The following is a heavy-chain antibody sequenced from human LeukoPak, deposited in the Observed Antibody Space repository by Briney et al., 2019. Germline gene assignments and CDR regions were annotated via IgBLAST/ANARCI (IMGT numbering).Heavy chain of an antibody. J-gene: IGHJ5*02. Sequence: GGSLRLSRAASGFTFSDYAMHWVRQAPGKGLEWVSGISGSGGVTRHADSVKGRFTISRDNSDNRLYLQLNSLRAGVTAVYYCAKPQTDYDFWSAGWFATWGQGTLVLVSS. V-gene: IGHV3-23*01. CDR1: GFTFSDYA. D-gene: IGHD3-3*01. CDR2: ISGSGGVT. CDR3: AKPQTDYDFWSAGWFAT.